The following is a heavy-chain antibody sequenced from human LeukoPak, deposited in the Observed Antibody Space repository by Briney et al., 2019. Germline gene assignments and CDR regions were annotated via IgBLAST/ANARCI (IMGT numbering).Heavy chain of an antibody. V-gene: IGHV1-2*02. CDR2: INPKNGDT. CDR3: ARRVQKLVATSWFDP. CDR1: GYTFDDEY. Sequence: EASVKVSCKASGYTFDDEYIHWVRQAPGLGLEWMGWINPKNGDTNYVQRFQGRVTMTRDTSISTAYMELRRLRSDDSAVYYCARRVQKLVATSWFDPWGQGTLVTVSS. J-gene: IGHJ5*02. D-gene: IGHD5-12*01.